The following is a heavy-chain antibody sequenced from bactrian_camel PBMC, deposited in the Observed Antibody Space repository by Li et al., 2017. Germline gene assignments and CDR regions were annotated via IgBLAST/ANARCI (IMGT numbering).Heavy chain of an antibody. V-gene: IGHV3S40*01. J-gene: IGHJ4*01. CDR3: VKPNPDARGGFDH. CDR1: GFTFSHYD. D-gene: IGHD1*01. Sequence: DVQLVESGGGLAQSGGSLRLSCAASGFTFSHYDMSWVRQAPGKGLEWVSSSSSGALSLVHADSVKGRFTISRDNAKNTVYLLMNSLKPEDTAVYYCVKPNPDARGGFDHWGQGTQVTVS. CDR2: SSSGALSL.